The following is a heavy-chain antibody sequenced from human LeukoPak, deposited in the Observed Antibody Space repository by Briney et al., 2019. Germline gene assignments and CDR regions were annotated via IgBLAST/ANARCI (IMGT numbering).Heavy chain of an antibody. J-gene: IGHJ4*02. D-gene: IGHD3-16*01. Sequence: ASETLSLTCSVSGGSISSYYWSWIRQPPGKGLEWIGYIYHSGSTYYNPSLKSRVTISVDRSKNQFSLKLSSVTAADTAVYYCARWGTDYSLDYWGQGTLVTVSS. V-gene: IGHV4-59*12. CDR2: IYHSGST. CDR3: ARWGTDYSLDY. CDR1: GGSISSYY.